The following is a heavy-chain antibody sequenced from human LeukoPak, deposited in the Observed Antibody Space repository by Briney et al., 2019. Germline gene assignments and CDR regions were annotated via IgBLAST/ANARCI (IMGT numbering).Heavy chain of an antibody. V-gene: IGHV3-74*01. CDR2: IDSDGSST. D-gene: IGHD5-18*01. CDR3: TREDRFGYNYAYGVDV. CDR1: GFTLNRYC. J-gene: IGHJ6*02. Sequence: PGGSLRLSCAASGFTLNRYCMHWVRQVPGKGLVWVSRIDSDGSSTDYGDSVKGRFTISRDNGKNTLYLQMNSLRAEDTAIYYCTREDRFGYNYAYGVDVWGQGTTVTVSS.